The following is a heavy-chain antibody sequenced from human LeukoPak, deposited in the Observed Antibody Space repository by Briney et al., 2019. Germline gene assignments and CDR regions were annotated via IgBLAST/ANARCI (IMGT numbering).Heavy chain of an antibody. V-gene: IGHV3-23*01. CDR2: ISTSGGTT. CDR3: AKRPRDTSGYYLGAFDI. J-gene: IGHJ3*02. Sequence: GGSLRLSCAASGFTFSSYAMTWVRQAPGKGLEWVSGISTSGGTTYYADSVKGRFTISRDNSKNTLYLQMNSLRAEDTALYYCAKRPRDTSGYYLGAFDIWGQGTMVTVSS. D-gene: IGHD3-22*01. CDR1: GFTFSSYA.